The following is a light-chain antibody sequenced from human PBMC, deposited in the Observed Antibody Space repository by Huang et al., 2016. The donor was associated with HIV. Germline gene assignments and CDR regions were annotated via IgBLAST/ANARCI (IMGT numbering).Light chain of an antibody. CDR3: QQRSDWAPWT. CDR2: NSA. Sequence: IVLTQSPATLSLSPGERATLSCRASQSVRNYLAWYQQKPGQAPRLLIYNSANSATGSPARCSGSGCGTDFTLTISSLEPEDVAVNYCQQRSDWAPWTFGQGTKVEIK. CDR1: QSVRNY. J-gene: IGKJ1*01. V-gene: IGKV3-11*01.